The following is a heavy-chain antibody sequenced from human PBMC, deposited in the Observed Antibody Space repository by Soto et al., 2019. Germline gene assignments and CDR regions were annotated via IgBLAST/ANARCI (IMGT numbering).Heavy chain of an antibody. D-gene: IGHD5-18*01. CDR3: ARGGMDSYASYYFDY. V-gene: IGHV4-34*01. CDR1: GGSLSGYY. Sequence: LSLACNVYGGSLSGYYWSWIRQPPGKGLEWIGEINHSEITDYNPSLKSRITISVDTSKNQFSLKLRSMTAADTAVYYCARGGMDSYASYYFDYWGQGTLVTVSS. J-gene: IGHJ4*02. CDR2: INHSEIT.